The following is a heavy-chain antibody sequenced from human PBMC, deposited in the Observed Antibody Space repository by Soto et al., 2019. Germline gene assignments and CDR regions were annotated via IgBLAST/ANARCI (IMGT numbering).Heavy chain of an antibody. D-gene: IGHD5-12*01. J-gene: IGHJ4*02. V-gene: IGHV3-30*18. CDR3: ANGGHSGNDYSRCY. CDR1: GFTFSSYG. CDR2: ISYDGSNK. Sequence: GGSLRLSCAASGFTFSSYGMHWVRQAPGKGLEWVAVISYDGSNKYYADSVKGRFTISRDNSKNTLYLQMNSLRAEDTAVYYCANGGHSGNDYSRCYWAQGTLVLVSS.